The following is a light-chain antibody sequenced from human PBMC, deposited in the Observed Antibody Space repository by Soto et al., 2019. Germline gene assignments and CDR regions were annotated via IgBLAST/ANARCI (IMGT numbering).Light chain of an antibody. V-gene: IGLV2-8*01. CDR1: SSDVGSYNY. J-gene: IGLJ1*01. CDR2: DVD. Sequence: QSVLTQPPSASGSPGQSVTISCTGTSSDVGSYNYVSWYQQHPGKAPKLMIYDVDKRPSGVPDRFSGSKSGNAASLTVSGLQAEDEADYYCSSYAGSNIFVFGAGTKVTVL. CDR3: SSYAGSNIFV.